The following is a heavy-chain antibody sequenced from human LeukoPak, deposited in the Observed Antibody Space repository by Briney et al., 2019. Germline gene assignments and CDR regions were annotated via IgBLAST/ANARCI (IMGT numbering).Heavy chain of an antibody. Sequence: PGGSLRLSCAASGFNFSSYAMSWVRQAPGKGLEWVSATSGSGGSTYYADSVKGRFAISRDNAKNTLYLQMNSLRAEDTAVYYCAKAREQRIGLDYWGQGILVTVSS. D-gene: IGHD1/OR15-1a*01. V-gene: IGHV3-23*01. CDR2: TSGSGGST. CDR3: AKAREQRIGLDY. J-gene: IGHJ4*02. CDR1: GFNFSSYA.